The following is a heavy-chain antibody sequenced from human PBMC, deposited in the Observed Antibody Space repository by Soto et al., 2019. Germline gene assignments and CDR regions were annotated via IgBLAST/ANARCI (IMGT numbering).Heavy chain of an antibody. CDR1: GGSISTSNW. J-gene: IGHJ4*02. D-gene: IGHD1-1*01. V-gene: IGHV4-4*02. CDR3: ARTITSGTRFDY. CDR2: VYHSGST. Sequence: QVQLQESGPGLVKPSGTLSLTCAVSGGSISTSNWWSWVRQPPGKGLEWIGAVYHSGSTNYNPSFKSRVSMSVDQSTNQGSLKLNSVTAADTDLYYCARTITSGTRFDYWGQGSLVTVSS.